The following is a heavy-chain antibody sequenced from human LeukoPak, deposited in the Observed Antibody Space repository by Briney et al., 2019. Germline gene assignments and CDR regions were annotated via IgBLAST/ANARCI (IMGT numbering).Heavy chain of an antibody. CDR1: GFTFSNAW. V-gene: IGHV3-15*01. CDR2: IKSKTDGGTT. J-gene: IGHJ4*02. Sequence: KTGGSLRLSCAASGFTFSNAWMSWVRQAPGKGLEWVGRIKSKTDGGTTDYAAPVKGRFTISRDDSKNTLYLQMNSLKTEDTAVYYCTTAPAYSSSWPLDYWGQGALVTVSS. CDR3: TTAPAYSSSWPLDY. D-gene: IGHD6-13*01.